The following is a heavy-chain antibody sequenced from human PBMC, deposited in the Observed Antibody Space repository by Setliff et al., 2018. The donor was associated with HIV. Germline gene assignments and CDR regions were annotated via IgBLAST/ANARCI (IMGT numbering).Heavy chain of an antibody. V-gene: IGHV3-7*01. CDR2: INRDGSET. CDR3: ARDSGTVVGATGPGY. CDR1: GFTFSSYW. J-gene: IGHJ4*02. Sequence: PGGSLRLSCAASGFTFSSYWISWVRQAPGKGLGWVANINRDGSETYYLDPVKGRFTISRDNAKNSLYLQMNSLRVDDTAVYYCARDSGTVVGATGPGYWGQGTLVTV. D-gene: IGHD1-26*01.